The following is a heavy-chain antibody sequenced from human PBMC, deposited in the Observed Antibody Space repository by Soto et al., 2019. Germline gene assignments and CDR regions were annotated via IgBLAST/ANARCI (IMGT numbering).Heavy chain of an antibody. CDR1: GFTFSSYS. J-gene: IGHJ4*02. D-gene: IGHD6-13*01. Sequence: KPGGSLRLSCAASGFTFSSYSMNWVRQAPGKGLEWVSSISSSSSYIYYADSVKGRFTISRDNAKNSLYLQMNSLRAEDTAVYYCAREPPSSEKTIDYWGQGTLVTVSS. V-gene: IGHV3-21*01. CDR2: ISSSSSYI. CDR3: AREPPSSEKTIDY.